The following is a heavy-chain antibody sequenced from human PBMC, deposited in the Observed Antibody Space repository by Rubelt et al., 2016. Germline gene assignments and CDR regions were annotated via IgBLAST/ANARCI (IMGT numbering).Heavy chain of an antibody. J-gene: IGHJ4*02. V-gene: IGHV4-59*08. CDR2: IFSTGAA. CDR3: ARHRTSDGFYGVLDY. D-gene: IGHD3-3*01. Sequence: GLEWIAFIFSTGAANYSPSLESRVTISVDTSKRQVSLKVNSVTAADTAVYYCARHRTSDGFYGVLDYWGQGTLVTVSS.